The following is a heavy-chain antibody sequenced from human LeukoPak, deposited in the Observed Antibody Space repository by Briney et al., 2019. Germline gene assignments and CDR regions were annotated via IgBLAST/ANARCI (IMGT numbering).Heavy chain of an antibody. CDR2: ISSSSSYI. CDR1: GFTFSSYS. J-gene: IGHJ4*02. D-gene: IGHD5-24*01. Sequence: GGSLRLSCAASGFTFSSYSMNWVRQAPGKGLEWVSSISSSSSYIYYADSVKGRFTISRDNAKNSLYLQMNSLRAEDTALYYCAKVSSNNYYDYWGQGILVTVSS. CDR3: AKVSSNNYYDY. V-gene: IGHV3-21*04.